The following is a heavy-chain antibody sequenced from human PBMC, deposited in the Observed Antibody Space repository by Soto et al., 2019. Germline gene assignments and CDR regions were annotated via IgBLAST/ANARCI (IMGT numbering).Heavy chain of an antibody. CDR1: GGSISSYY. J-gene: IGHJ5*02. Sequence: PSETLSLTCIVSGGSISSYYWSWIRQPPGKGLEWIGYIYYSGSTNYNPSLKSRVTISVDTSKNQFSLKLSSVTAADTAVYYCARLVWSYGTWFDPWGQGTLVTVSS. V-gene: IGHV4-59*08. D-gene: IGHD5-18*01. CDR3: ARLVWSYGTWFDP. CDR2: IYYSGST.